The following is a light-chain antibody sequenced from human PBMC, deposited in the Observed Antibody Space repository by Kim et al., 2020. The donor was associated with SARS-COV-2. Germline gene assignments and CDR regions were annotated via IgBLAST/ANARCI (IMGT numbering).Light chain of an antibody. CDR2: EVT. V-gene: IGLV2-8*01. Sequence: QSALTQPPSASGSPGQSVTISCTGTSSDVGAYDYVSWYQQYPGEAPKLIIYEVTQRPSGVPDRFSGSKSGNTASLTVSGLQAEDEADYYCNSYAGSNNLVFGGGTRLTVL. J-gene: IGLJ2*01. CDR1: SSDVGAYDY. CDR3: NSYAGSNNLV.